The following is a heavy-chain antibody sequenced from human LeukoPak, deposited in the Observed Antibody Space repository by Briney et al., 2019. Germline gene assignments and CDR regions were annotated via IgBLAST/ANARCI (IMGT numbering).Heavy chain of an antibody. CDR1: GCTFTSYD. J-gene: IGHJ3*02. D-gene: IGHD3-9*01. CDR3: AREVDILTVTYAFDI. Sequence: GASVKVSCKASGCTFTSYDINWVRQATGQGLEWMGWMNPNSGNTGYAQKFQGRVTMTRNTSISTAYMELSSLRSEDTAVYYCAREVDILTVTYAFDIWGQGTMVTVSS. V-gene: IGHV1-8*01. CDR2: MNPNSGNT.